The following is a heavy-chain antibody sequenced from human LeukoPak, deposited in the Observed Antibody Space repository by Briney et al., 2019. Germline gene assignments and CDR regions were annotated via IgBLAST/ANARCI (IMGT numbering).Heavy chain of an antibody. Sequence: GGSLRLSCTASGFTFGDYAMSWVRQAPGKGLEWVGFIRSKAYGGTTEYAASVKGRFTISRDDSKSIAYLQMNSLKTEDTAVYYCTSSGWYQDYYYYMDVWGKGTTVTVSS. CDR3: TSSGWYQDYYYYMDV. J-gene: IGHJ6*03. V-gene: IGHV3-49*04. CDR2: IRSKAYGGTT. D-gene: IGHD6-19*01. CDR1: GFTFGDYA.